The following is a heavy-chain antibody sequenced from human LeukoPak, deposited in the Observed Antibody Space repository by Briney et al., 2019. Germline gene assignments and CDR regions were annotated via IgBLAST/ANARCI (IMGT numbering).Heavy chain of an antibody. CDR1: GFAFSDYY. CDR3: ARDGTATNYFYYGMDV. D-gene: IGHD4-17*01. V-gene: IGHV3-11*06. J-gene: IGHJ6*04. Sequence: GGSLRLSCAASGFAFSDYYMSWIRQAPGKGLEWVSHISSSSQTNYADSVKGRFTISRDNAKNSLYLQMHSLRAEDTAVYYCARDGTATNYFYYGMDVWGKGITVTVSS. CDR2: ISSSSQT.